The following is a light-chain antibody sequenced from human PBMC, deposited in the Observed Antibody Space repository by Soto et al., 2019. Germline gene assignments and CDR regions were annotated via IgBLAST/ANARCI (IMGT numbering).Light chain of an antibody. Sequence: EIVMTQSPATLSVSPGERVTLPCRASQTVTTNLVWYHQKPGQAPRLLIYDASTRATGVPARYSGSGSGTEFNFTISSLQSEDFAVYYCQQYNKWPRTFGQGTKVDIK. CDR3: QQYNKWPRT. V-gene: IGKV3-15*01. J-gene: IGKJ1*01. CDR1: QTVTTN. CDR2: DAS.